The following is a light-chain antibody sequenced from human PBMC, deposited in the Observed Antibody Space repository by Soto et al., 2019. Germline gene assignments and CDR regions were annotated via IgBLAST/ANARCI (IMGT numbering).Light chain of an antibody. Sequence: EVVVTQSPGTVALSPGERATLSCRASHSIVSSYLAGYQQKPGQAPRRLIYGQSSRPTGIPDRFSGSGSGTDFTLTISSREPADFAVYYSQQRSTWPPIPFGQGTLLAIK. J-gene: IGKJ5*01. CDR2: GQS. CDR3: QQRSTWPPIP. V-gene: IGKV3D-20*02. CDR1: HSIVSSY.